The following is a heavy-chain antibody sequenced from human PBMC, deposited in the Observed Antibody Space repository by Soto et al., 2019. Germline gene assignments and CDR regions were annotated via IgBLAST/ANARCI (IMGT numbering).Heavy chain of an antibody. CDR3: ARDPHYGSGSLGPSDY. Sequence: GSLRLSCAASGFTFSSYGMHWVRQAPGKGLEWVAVIWYDGSNKYYADSVKGRFTISRDNSKNTLYLQMNSLRAEDTAVYYCARDPHYGSGSLGPSDYWGQGTLVTVSS. V-gene: IGHV3-33*01. D-gene: IGHD3-10*01. J-gene: IGHJ4*02. CDR2: IWYDGSNK. CDR1: GFTFSSYG.